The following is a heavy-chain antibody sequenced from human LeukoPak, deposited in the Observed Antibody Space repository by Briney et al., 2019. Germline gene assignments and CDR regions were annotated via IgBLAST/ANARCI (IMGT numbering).Heavy chain of an antibody. J-gene: IGHJ5*02. CDR2: INPSGGST. CDR1: GYTFTSYY. V-gene: IGHV1-46*01. Sequence: ASVKVSCKASGYTFTSYYMHWVRQAPGQGLEWMGIINPSGGSTSYAQKFQGRVTMTRDTSTSTVYMELSSLRSEDTAVYYCARGGPKGDYGSGSYSTHNWFDPWGQGTLVTVSS. CDR3: ARGGPKGDYGSGSYSTHNWFDP. D-gene: IGHD3-10*01.